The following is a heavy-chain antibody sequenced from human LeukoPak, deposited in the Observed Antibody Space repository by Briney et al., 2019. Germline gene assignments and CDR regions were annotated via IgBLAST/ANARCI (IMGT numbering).Heavy chain of an antibody. CDR1: GYSISTSNY. Sequence: SDTLSLTCSVSGYSISTSNYWAWIRQPPGRGLEWIGHIYYSGGIYYNPSLKSRVAMSVDTSRNQFSLKLSSVTAVDTAVYYCARKTTAGPTKAAFDIWGQGTMVAVST. D-gene: IGHD2-21*02. CDR2: IYYSGGI. CDR3: ARKTTAGPTKAAFDI. J-gene: IGHJ3*02. V-gene: IGHV4-28*05.